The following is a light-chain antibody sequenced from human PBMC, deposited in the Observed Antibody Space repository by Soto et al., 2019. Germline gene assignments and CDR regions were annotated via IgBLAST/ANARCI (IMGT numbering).Light chain of an antibody. V-gene: IGKV3-20*01. J-gene: IGKJ1*01. CDR1: QSVSSNY. CDR2: GAS. Sequence: ESVLTQSPGTLSLSPGERATLSCRASQSVSSNYLAWYQQKPGQAPRLLIYGASTRATGIPDRFSGSGSGTDFTLTISRLEPEDSAVYYCQQYGSSPTWTVGQGTKVDIK. CDR3: QQYGSSPTWT.